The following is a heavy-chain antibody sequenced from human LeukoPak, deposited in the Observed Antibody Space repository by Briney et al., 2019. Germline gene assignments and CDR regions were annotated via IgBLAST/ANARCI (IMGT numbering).Heavy chain of an antibody. D-gene: IGHD1-26*01. CDR3: ARDPRSGSYFGFEYYYYGMDV. Sequence: ASVKVSCKASGYTFTSYGISWVRQAPGQGLEWMGWISAYNGNTNYAQKLQGRVTMTTDTSTSTAYMELRSLRSDDTAVYYCARDPRSGSYFGFEYYYYGMDVWGQGTTVTVSS. J-gene: IGHJ6*02. CDR2: ISAYNGNT. CDR1: GYTFTSYG. V-gene: IGHV1-18*01.